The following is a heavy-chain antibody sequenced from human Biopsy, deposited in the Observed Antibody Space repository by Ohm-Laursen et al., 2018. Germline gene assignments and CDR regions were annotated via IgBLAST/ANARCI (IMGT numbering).Heavy chain of an antibody. V-gene: IGHV1-69*06. D-gene: IGHD3-9*01. CDR1: GGTFSNYG. J-gene: IGHJ1*01. Sequence: SSVKVACNAPGGTFSNYGVNWVRQAPGQGLEWLGGNIPILGTGNYAQKFQDRVTVAADTSTSTATMELRSLRSDDTAVYYCATKLTGYFHHWGQGTLVIVSS. CDR2: NIPILGTG. CDR3: ATKLTGYFHH.